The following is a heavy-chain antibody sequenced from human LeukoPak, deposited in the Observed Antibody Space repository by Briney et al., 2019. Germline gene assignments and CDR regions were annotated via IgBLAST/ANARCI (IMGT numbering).Heavy chain of an antibody. CDR1: GFTFSSYG. CDR3: AKDPRWRYVAAVGFDP. J-gene: IGHJ5*02. V-gene: IGHV3-30*02. CDR2: IRYDGSNK. Sequence: GGSLRLSCAASGFTFSSYGMHGVRQAPGKGLEWVAFIRYDGSNKYYADSVKGRFTISRDNSKNTLYLQMNSLRAEDTAVYYCAKDPRWRYVAAVGFDPWGQGTLVTVSS. D-gene: IGHD6-13*01.